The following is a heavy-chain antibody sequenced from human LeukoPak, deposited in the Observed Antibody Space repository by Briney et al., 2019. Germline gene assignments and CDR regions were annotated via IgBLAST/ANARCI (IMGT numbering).Heavy chain of an antibody. D-gene: IGHD1-1*01. CDR3: ATTVWTGQFPDYFDV. CDR1: GFSISGRD. CDR2: IGSGGKM. J-gene: IGHJ4*02. Sequence: QAGGSLTLSCTVSGFSISGRDMTWGRQAPGKGLEWVSSIGSGGKMFYTDSVKGRFTVSRDTSKNTLFLRMNSLRAEDTAIYYCATTVWTGQFPDYFDVWGQGTLVTVSS. V-gene: IGHV3-23*01.